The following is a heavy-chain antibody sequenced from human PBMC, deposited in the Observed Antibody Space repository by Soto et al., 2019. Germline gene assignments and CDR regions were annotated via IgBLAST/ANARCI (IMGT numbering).Heavy chain of an antibody. CDR3: ARDRREGYNSALDY. CDR1: GGTFSSYA. D-gene: IGHD5-12*01. V-gene: IGHV1-69*01. CDR2: IIPIFGTA. J-gene: IGHJ4*02. Sequence: QVQLVQSGAEVKKPGSSVKVSCKASGGTFSSYAISWVRQAPGQGLEWMGGIIPIFGTANYAQKFQGRVTITADASTSTDYMARSSLRSEDTAVYYGARDRREGYNSALDYWGQGTVVTVSS.